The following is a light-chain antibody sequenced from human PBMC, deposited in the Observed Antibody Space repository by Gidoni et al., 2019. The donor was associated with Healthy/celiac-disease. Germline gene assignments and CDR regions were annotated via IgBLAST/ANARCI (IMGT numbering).Light chain of an antibody. CDR1: QSISSY. Sequence: DIQMTQSPSSLSASVADRVTITCRASQSISSYLNWYQQKPGKAPKLLIYAASSLQSGVPSRFSGSGSGTDFTLTISSLQPEDFATYYCQQSYSTPPTFGKGTKVEIK. CDR3: QQSYSTPPT. CDR2: AAS. J-gene: IGKJ1*01. V-gene: IGKV1-39*01.